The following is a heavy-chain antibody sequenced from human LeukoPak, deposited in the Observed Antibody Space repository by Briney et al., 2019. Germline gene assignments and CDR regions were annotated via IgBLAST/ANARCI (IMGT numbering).Heavy chain of an antibody. J-gene: IGHJ5*02. CDR3: ARGANVLEWYNWFDP. CDR2: FDPEDGET. CDR1: GYTLTELS. D-gene: IGHD3-3*01. Sequence: ASVKVSCKVSGYTLTELSMHWVRQAPGKGLEWMGGFDPEDGETIYAQKFQGRVTITADESTSTAYMELSSLRSEDTAVYYCARGANVLEWYNWFDPWGRGTLVTVSS. V-gene: IGHV1-24*01.